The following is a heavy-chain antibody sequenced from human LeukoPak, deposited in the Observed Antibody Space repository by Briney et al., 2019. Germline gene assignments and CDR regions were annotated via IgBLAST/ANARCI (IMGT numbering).Heavy chain of an antibody. J-gene: IGHJ4*02. Sequence: GGTLRLSCTASGYTFTGYYMHWVRQAPGQGLEWMGWINPNSGGTNYAQKFQGRVTMTRDTSISTAYMELSRLRSDDSAVYYCARDAWLVGATNLYYFDYWGQGTLVTVSS. D-gene: IGHD1-26*01. CDR2: INPNSGGT. CDR3: ARDAWLVGATNLYYFDY. V-gene: IGHV1-2*02. CDR1: GYTFTGYY.